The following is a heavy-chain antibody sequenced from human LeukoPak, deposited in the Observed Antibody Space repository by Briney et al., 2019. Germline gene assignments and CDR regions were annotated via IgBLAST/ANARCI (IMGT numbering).Heavy chain of an antibody. Sequence: GGSLRLSCAASGFTFDDYAMHWVRQAPGEGLEWVSGISWNSGSIGYADSVKGRFTISRHNAKNSLYLQMNSLRAEDTALYYCARDYSNYYWLDYWGQGTLVTVSS. D-gene: IGHD4-11*01. CDR1: GFTFDDYA. CDR2: ISWNSGSI. J-gene: IGHJ4*02. V-gene: IGHV3-9*01. CDR3: ARDYSNYYWLDY.